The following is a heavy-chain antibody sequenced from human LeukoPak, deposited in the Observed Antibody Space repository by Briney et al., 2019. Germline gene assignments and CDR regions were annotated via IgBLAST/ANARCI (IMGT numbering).Heavy chain of an antibody. CDR1: GFTFSSYA. J-gene: IGHJ4*02. Sequence: GGSLRLSCAASGFTFSSYAMHWVRQAPGKGLEWGAVISYDGSNKYYADSVKGRFTISRANSKNTLFLQMNSLRAEDTAVYYCAKFMGYSAYECGEDWGQGTLVTVSS. CDR2: ISYDGSNK. V-gene: IGHV3-30*04. CDR3: AKFMGYSAYECGED. D-gene: IGHD5-12*01.